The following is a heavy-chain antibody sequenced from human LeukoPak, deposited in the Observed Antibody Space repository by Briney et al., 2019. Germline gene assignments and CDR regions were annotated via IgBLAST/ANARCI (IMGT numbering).Heavy chain of an antibody. V-gene: IGHV3-66*02. D-gene: IGHD1-1*01. J-gene: IGHJ6*02. CDR2: IYSGGST. Sequence: GGSLRLSCAASGFTVSSNYMSWVRQAPGKGLEWVSVIYSGGSTYYADSVKGRFTISRDNSKNTLYLQMNSLRAEDTAVYYCAANDVPRYYYGMDVWGQGNTVTVSS. CDR3: AANDVPRYYYGMDV. CDR1: GFTVSSNY.